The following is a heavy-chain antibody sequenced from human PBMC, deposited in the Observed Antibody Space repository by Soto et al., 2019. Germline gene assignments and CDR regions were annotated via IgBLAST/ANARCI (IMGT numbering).Heavy chain of an antibody. V-gene: IGHV3-23*01. CDR2: IRGSGGST. CDR3: QVNIVATISRLGAFDI. CDR1: GFTFSSYA. Sequence: GGSLRLSCAASGFTFSSYAMSWVRQAPGKGLEWVSAIRGSGGSTYYADSVKGRFTISRDNSKNTLYLQMNSLRAEDTAVYYCQVNIVATISRLGAFDIWGQGTMVTVSS. D-gene: IGHD5-12*01. J-gene: IGHJ3*02.